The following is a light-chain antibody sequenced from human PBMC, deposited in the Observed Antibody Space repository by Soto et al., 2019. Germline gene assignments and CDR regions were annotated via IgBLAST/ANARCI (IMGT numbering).Light chain of an antibody. CDR2: EVS. V-gene: IGLV2-14*01. CDR1: ISDVGGYNY. CDR3: SSYTSSSTYV. Sequence: QSALTQPASVSGSPGQSITISCTGTISDVGGYNYVSWYQQHPGKAPKLMIYEVSNRPSGVSNRFSGSKSGNTASLTISGLQAEDEADYYCSSYTSSSTYVFGTGTKLTV. J-gene: IGLJ1*01.